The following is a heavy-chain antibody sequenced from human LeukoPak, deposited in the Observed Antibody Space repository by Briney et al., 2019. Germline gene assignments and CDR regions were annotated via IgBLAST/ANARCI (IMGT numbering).Heavy chain of an antibody. CDR3: AKDMSYDSSGSYFDY. Sequence: GRPLRHSCAASGFTFDDYAMHWVRHAPGKGLEWVSGISWNSGSIGYADSVKGRFTISRDNAKNSLYLQMNSLRAEDTALYYCAKDMSYDSSGSYFDYWGQGTLVTVSS. CDR2: ISWNSGSI. J-gene: IGHJ4*02. D-gene: IGHD3-22*01. V-gene: IGHV3-9*01. CDR1: GFTFDDYA.